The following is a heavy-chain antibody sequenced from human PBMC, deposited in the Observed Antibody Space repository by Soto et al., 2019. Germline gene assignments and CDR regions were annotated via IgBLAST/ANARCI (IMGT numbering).Heavy chain of an antibody. D-gene: IGHD3-10*01. CDR1: GGTFSSYA. Sequence: SVKVSCKASGGTFSSYAISWVRQAPGQGLEWMGGIIPIFGTANYAQKFQGRVTITADKSTSTAYMELSSLRSEDTAVYYCARALYYGQQPNAFDIWGQGTMVTVSS. J-gene: IGHJ3*02. V-gene: IGHV1-69*06. CDR3: ARALYYGQQPNAFDI. CDR2: IIPIFGTA.